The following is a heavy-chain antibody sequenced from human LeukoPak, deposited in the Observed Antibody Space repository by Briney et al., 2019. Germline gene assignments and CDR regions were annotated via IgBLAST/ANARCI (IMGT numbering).Heavy chain of an antibody. V-gene: IGHV3-30*03. J-gene: IGHJ4*02. CDR2: ISYDGSNK. Sequence: GRSLRLSCAASGFTFSSYGMHWVRQAPGKGLEWVAVISYDGSNKYYADSVKGRFTISRDNSKNTLYLQMNSLRAEDTAVYYCARDPFTYYDILTGYSPHYFDYWGQGTLVTVSS. D-gene: IGHD3-9*01. CDR3: ARDPFTYYDILTGYSPHYFDY. CDR1: GFTFSSYG.